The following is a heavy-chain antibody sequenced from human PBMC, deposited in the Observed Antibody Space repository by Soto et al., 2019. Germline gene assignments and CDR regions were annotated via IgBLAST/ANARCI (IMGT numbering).Heavy chain of an antibody. V-gene: IGHV4-61*01. Sequence: SDTLSLTCTVSGGSVSSGRYYWSWIRQPPGKGLEWIGYIYYSGLTNYSPALKSRVAISIDTSKNQFSLILSSVTAADTAGYYCVRTPTSPRRFDSWGQGTLVTVSS. CDR3: VRTPTSPRRFDS. CDR2: IYYSGLT. D-gene: IGHD2-15*01. CDR1: GGSVSSGRYY. J-gene: IGHJ5*01.